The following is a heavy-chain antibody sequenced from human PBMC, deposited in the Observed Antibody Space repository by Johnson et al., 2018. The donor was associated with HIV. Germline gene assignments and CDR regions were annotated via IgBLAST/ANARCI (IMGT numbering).Heavy chain of an antibody. V-gene: IGHV3-30*02. Sequence: QVQLVESGGGVVQPGRSLRLSCEASGFTLSSYGTHWVRQAPGKGLEWVAFIRDDGRNQQYADSVKGRFTISRDNSKNTLYLQMNSLRGEDTAVYYCAKDGPFGSGIDASDIWGQGTMVTVSS. D-gene: IGHD6-19*01. CDR1: GFTLSSYG. J-gene: IGHJ3*02. CDR3: AKDGPFGSGIDASDI. CDR2: IRDDGRNQ.